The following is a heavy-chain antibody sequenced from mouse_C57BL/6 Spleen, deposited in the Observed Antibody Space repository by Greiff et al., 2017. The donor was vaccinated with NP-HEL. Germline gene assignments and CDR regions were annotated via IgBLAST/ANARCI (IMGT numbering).Heavy chain of an antibody. CDR3: ARSLPHYKKAMDY. D-gene: IGHD2-12*01. Sequence: EVQRVESGGGLVQPGGSLSLSCAASGFTFTDYYMSWVRQPPGKALEWLGFIRNKANGYTTEYSASVKGRFTISRDNSQSILYLQMNALRAEDSATYYCARSLPHYKKAMDYWGQGTSVTVSS. CDR2: IRNKANGYTT. J-gene: IGHJ4*01. V-gene: IGHV7-3*01. CDR1: GFTFTDYY.